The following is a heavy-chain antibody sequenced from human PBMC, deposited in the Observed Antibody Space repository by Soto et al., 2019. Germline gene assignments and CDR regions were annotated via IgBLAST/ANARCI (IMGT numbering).Heavy chain of an antibody. J-gene: IGHJ6*02. V-gene: IGHV4-39*01. Sequence: SETLSLTCTVSGGSITSSSYYWGWIRQPPGKGLEWIGSIYYSGSTYYNPSLKSRVTISVDTSKNQFSLKLSSVTAADTAVYYCARHNGPLYVGYYYDMDVWGQGTTVTVS. CDR1: GGSITSSSYY. CDR2: IYYSGST. CDR3: ARHNGPLYVGYYYDMDV. D-gene: IGHD3-16*01.